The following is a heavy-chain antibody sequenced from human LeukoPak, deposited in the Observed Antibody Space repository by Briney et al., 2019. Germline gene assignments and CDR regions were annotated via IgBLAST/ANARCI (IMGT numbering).Heavy chain of an antibody. CDR2: IKQDGREK. Sequence: GGSLRLSCAASGFTFSSYWMSWVRQAPGKGLEWVANIKQDGREKYYVDSVKGRFTISRDNAKNSLSLQMNSLRAEDTAMYYCARDGVLEPYMDVWGKGTTVTVSS. V-gene: IGHV3-7*01. D-gene: IGHD2-8*01. CDR1: GFTFSSYW. CDR3: ARDGVLEPYMDV. J-gene: IGHJ6*03.